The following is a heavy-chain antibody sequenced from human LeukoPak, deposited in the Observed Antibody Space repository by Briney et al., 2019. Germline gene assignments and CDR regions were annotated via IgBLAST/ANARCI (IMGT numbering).Heavy chain of an antibody. V-gene: IGHV4-59*02. J-gene: IGHJ4*02. Sequence: SETLSLTCTVSGGSVSNYYWSWIRQSPGKGLEWIGYIYYTETSYNPSLKSRVTISADMSKNQFSLKLYSVTAADTAVYYCATRKLGNDYWGQGTLVTVSS. CDR3: ATRKLGNDY. CDR1: GGSVSNYY. CDR2: IYYTET. D-gene: IGHD7-27*01.